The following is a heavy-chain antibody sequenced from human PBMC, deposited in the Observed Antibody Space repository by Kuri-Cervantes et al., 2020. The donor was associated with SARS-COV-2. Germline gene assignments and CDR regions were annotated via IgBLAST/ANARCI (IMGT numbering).Heavy chain of an antibody. CDR1: GFTFSSYA. D-gene: IGHD6-13*01. CDR3: ARGKQQLVPHYFDY. J-gene: IGHJ4*02. V-gene: IGHV3-30*04. CDR2: ISYDGSNK. Sequence: LSLTCAASGFTFSSYAMHWVRQAPGKGLEWVAVISYDGSNKYYADSVKGRFTISRDNSKNTLYLQMNSLRAEDTAVYYCARGKQQLVPHYFDYWGQGTLVTVSS.